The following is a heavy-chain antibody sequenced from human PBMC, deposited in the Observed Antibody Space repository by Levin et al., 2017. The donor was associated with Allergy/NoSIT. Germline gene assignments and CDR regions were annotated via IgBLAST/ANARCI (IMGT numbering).Heavy chain of an antibody. CDR2: INHSGST. CDR3: ARGDPFQGGNGYQYYSLDV. J-gene: IGHJ6*03. D-gene: IGHD4-23*01. V-gene: IGHV4-34*01. Sequence: SQTLSLTCAVYGGSFSGYYWTWLRQTPGKGLEWIGEINHSGSTRYNPSLKSRVTMLVDTSDNQFSLTLTSVTAADPAVCFCARGDPFQGGNGYQYYSLDVWGKGTTVTVS. CDR1: GGSFSGYY.